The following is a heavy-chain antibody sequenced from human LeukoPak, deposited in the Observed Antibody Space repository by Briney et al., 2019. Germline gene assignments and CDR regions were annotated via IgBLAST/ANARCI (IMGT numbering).Heavy chain of an antibody. D-gene: IGHD3-22*01. V-gene: IGHV3-11*01. CDR2: ISSRGSTI. CDR3: ARDFVGDYDSSGYYSDY. Sequence: ASGFTFSNXXXXXVRQAPGKGXXXXSXISSRGSTIYYADSVKGRFTISRDNAKNSLYLQMNSLRAEDTAVYYCARDFVGDYDSSGYYSDYWGQGTLVTVSS. CDR1: GFTFSNXX. J-gene: IGHJ4*02.